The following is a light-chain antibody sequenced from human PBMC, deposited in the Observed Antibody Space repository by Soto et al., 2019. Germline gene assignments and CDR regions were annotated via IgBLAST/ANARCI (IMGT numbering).Light chain of an antibody. CDR3: HTLPPLT. CDR1: QDITNY. V-gene: IGKV1-33*01. Sequence: DIQMTQSASSLSASVGDRFTIVCQASQDITNYLNWCQQKPGKAPNLLIYDASNLTTGVPSRFSGSSSATDFTFTISSLQPEDIATYKYHTLPPLTFGGGTKVDIK. CDR2: DAS. J-gene: IGKJ4*01.